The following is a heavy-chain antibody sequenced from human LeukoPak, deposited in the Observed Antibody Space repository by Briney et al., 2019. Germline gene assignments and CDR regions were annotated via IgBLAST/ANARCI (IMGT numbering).Heavy chain of an antibody. J-gene: IGHJ4*02. CDR3: ATDRNTRWQTRLAS. D-gene: IGHD2-15*01. V-gene: IGHV3-7*01. CDR2: IDQHGTEE. Sequence: GGSLRLSCAASGFTFSNYWMNWFRQAPGKGLEWVANIDQHGTEENYVDSVEGRFTISRDNADNSLYLHMNSLRAEDTAVYYCATDRNTRWQTRLASWGQGPLVTVSS. CDR1: GFTFSNYW.